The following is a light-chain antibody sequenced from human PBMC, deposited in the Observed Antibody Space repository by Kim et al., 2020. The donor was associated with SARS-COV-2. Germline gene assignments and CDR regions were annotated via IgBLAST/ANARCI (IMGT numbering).Light chain of an antibody. Sequence: SVSPGQTASIPCSGDKLGDKYACWYQQKPGQSPVLVIYQDSKRPSGIPERFSCSNSGNTATLTISGTQAMDEADYYCQAWDSSTVVFGGGTQLTVL. CDR2: QDS. J-gene: IGLJ2*01. V-gene: IGLV3-1*01. CDR1: KLGDKY. CDR3: QAWDSSTVV.